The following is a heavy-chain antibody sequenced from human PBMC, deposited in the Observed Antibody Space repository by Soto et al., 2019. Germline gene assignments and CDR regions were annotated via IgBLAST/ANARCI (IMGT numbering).Heavy chain of an antibody. Sequence: PGGSLRLSCAASGFTFSSYNMNWVRQAPGKGLEWVTVISFDGSNTYYADSVKGRFTISRDNSKNTLYLEMNSLRAEDTAVYYCAREVGTFYYHYGMVVWGQGTTVTVSS. CDR1: GFTFSSYN. CDR3: AREVGTFYYHYGMVV. D-gene: IGHD1-26*01. J-gene: IGHJ6*01. V-gene: IGHV3-30-3*01. CDR2: ISFDGSNT.